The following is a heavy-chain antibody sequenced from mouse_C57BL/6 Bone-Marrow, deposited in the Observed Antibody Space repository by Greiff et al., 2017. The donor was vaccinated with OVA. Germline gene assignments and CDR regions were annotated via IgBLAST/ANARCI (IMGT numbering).Heavy chain of an antibody. Sequence: QVQLQQSGAELARPGASVKLSCKASGYTFTSYGISWVKQRTGQGLEWIGEIYPRSGNTYYNEKFKGKATLTADKSSSTAYMELRSLTSEDSAVYFCARGRNNTKGYYFDYWGQGTTLTVSS. CDR2: IYPRSGNT. J-gene: IGHJ2*01. D-gene: IGHD2-1*01. CDR3: ARGRNNTKGYYFDY. V-gene: IGHV1-81*01. CDR1: GYTFTSYG.